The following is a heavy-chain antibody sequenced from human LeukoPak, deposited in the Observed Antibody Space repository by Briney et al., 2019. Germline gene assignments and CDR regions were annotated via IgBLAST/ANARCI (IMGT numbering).Heavy chain of an antibody. D-gene: IGHD3-22*01. CDR3: GTTNYHPSLKRRVTISVAPSKNPFSLKLSSLPAADTAVYYWARAPGIPPYYYYYYIDV. Sequence: SETLSLTCTVSGGSISSYYWSWIRQPPGKGLEWIGYIYYSGSTNYNTSLKSRVTISEDTSKNQFSLKRRSVTAADTAVYYGGTTNYHPSLKRRVTISVAPSKNPFSLKLSSLPAADTAVYYWARAPGIPPYYYYYYIDVWGKGTPVTVSS. J-gene: IGHJ6*03. CDR2: IYYSGST. CDR1: GGSISSYY. V-gene: IGHV4-59*01.